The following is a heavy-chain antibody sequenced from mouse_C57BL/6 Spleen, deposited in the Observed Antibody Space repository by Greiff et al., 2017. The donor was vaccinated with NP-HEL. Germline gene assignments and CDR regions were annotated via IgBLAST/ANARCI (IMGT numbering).Heavy chain of an antibody. D-gene: IGHD2-4*01. V-gene: IGHV1-66*01. Sequence: GQGKEGGPELVKPGASVKISCKASGYSFTSYYIHWVKQRPGQGLEWIGWIECGSGNTKYNEKFKGKATLTADTSSSTAYMQLSSLTSEDSAVYYCARRMDYDGYAMDYWGQGTSVTVSS. CDR2: IECGSGNT. CDR3: ARRMDYDGYAMDY. J-gene: IGHJ4*01. CDR1: GYSFTSYY.